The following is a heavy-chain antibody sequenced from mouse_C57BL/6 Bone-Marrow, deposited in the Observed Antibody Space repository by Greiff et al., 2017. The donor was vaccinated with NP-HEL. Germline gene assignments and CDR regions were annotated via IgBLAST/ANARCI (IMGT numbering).Heavy chain of an antibody. CDR2: IYPRSGNT. D-gene: IGHD1-1*01. CDR3: ARGGLYYGSSCAMDY. Sequence: VQLQQSGAELARPGASVKLSCKASGYTFTSYGISWVKQRTGQGLEWIGEIYPRSGNTYYNEKFKGKATLTADKSSSTAYMELRSLTSEDSAVYFCARGGLYYGSSCAMDYWGQGTSVTVSS. J-gene: IGHJ4*01. V-gene: IGHV1-81*01. CDR1: GYTFTSYG.